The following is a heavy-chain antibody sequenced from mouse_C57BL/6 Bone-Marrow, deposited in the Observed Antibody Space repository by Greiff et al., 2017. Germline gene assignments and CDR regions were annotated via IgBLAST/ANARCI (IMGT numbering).Heavy chain of an antibody. J-gene: IGHJ3*01. CDR2: IWTGGGT. CDR3: ARNLGYDGYYVLFAY. D-gene: IGHD2-3*01. CDR1: GFSLTSYA. Sequence: VKLVESGPGLVAPSQSLSITCTVSGFSLTSYAISWVRQPPGKGLEWLGVIWTGGGTNYNSALKSRLSISKDNSKSQVFLKMNSLQTDDTARYYCARNLGYDGYYVLFAYGGQGTLVTVSA. V-gene: IGHV2-9-1*01.